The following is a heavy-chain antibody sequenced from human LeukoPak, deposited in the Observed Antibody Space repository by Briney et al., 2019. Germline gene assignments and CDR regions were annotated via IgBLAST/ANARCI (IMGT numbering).Heavy chain of an antibody. CDR3: ARSAAGTLFLGYYYYYMDV. D-gene: IGHD6-13*01. Sequence: PSGTLSLTCAVSGGSISSSNWWSWVRQPPGKGLEWIGEIYHSGSTNYNPSLKSRVTISVDKSKNQFSLKLNSVTAADTAVYYCARSAAGTLFLGYYYYYMDVWGKGTTVTISS. V-gene: IGHV4-4*02. CDR1: GGSISSSNW. J-gene: IGHJ6*03. CDR2: IYHSGST.